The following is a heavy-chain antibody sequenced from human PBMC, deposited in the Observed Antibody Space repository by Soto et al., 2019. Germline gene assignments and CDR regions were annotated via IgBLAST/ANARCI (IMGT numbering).Heavy chain of an antibody. J-gene: IGHJ4*02. V-gene: IGHV3-7*01. D-gene: IGHD6-13*01. CDR3: ARVDFAQSWFLFDY. Sequence: GGSLRLSCAASGFTFSSYWMSWVRQAPGKGLEWVANIKQDGSEKYYVDSVKGRFTISRDNAKNSLYLQMNSLRAEDTAVYYCARVDFAQSWFLFDYCGQGTLVTVSS. CDR1: GFTFSSYW. CDR2: IKQDGSEK.